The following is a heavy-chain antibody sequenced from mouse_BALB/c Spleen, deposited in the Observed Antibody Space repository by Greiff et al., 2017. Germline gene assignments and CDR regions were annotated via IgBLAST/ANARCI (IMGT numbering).Heavy chain of an antibody. V-gene: IGHV1S127*01. CDR2: IDPSDSYT. J-gene: IGHJ2*01. CDR3: TRDYSYLFDY. CDR1: GYTFTSYW. D-gene: IGHD2-13*01. Sequence: QVQLQQPGAELVKPGASVKMSCKASGYTFTSYWMHWVKQRPGQGLEWIGVIDPSDSYTSYNQKFKGKATLTVDTSSSTAYMQLSSLTSEDSAVYYCTRDYSYLFDYWGQGTTLTGSS.